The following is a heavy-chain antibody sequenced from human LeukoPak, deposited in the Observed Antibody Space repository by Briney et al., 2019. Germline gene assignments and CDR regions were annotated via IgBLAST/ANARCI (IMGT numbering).Heavy chain of an antibody. D-gene: IGHD3/OR15-3a*01. Sequence: PGGSLRLSCVASGFTFSDCYMSWIRQAPGKGLEWVSYISPDDTDVDYADSLKGRFTISRDNAKNSLFLQMNSLRAEDTAVYYCARAWLLDAFDIWGQGTMVTVSS. V-gene: IGHV3-11*04. J-gene: IGHJ3*02. CDR1: GFTFSDCY. CDR3: ARAWLLDAFDI. CDR2: ISPDDTDV.